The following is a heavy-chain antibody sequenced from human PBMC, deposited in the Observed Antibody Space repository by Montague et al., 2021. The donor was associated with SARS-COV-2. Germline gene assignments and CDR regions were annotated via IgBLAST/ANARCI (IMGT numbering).Heavy chain of an antibody. Sequence: SETLSLTCNVAGGSMSAYNWSWIRQPPGKGLQWIGSMYNSENTNYNPSLKSRVTISVDTSKKQFSLRLSSVTAADTAVYFCARGINSAGSYYYHLDVWGQGTTVTASS. V-gene: IGHV4-59*01. D-gene: IGHD2-21*01. J-gene: IGHJ6*02. CDR3: ARGINSAGSYYYHLDV. CDR1: GGSMSAYN. CDR2: MYNSENT.